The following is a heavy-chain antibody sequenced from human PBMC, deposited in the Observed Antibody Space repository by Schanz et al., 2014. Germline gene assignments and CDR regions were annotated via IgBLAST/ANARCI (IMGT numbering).Heavy chain of an antibody. D-gene: IGHD3-10*01. CDR3: AKYRGYYRVTGSYRELEY. CDR1: GFTFSSYG. V-gene: IGHV3-74*02. CDR2: INSVGSNT. Sequence: VQLVESGGGVVQPGRSLRLSCAASGFTFSSYGMHWVRQDPGKGLVWVARINSVGSNTDYADSVTGRFTISRDNAKNTLYLQMNSLRPEDTAVYYCAKYRGYYRVTGSYRELEYWGQGTLVTVSS. J-gene: IGHJ4*02.